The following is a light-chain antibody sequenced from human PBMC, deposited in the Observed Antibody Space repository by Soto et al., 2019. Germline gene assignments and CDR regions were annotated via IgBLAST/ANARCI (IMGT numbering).Light chain of an antibody. CDR3: QQYNNWPPIT. J-gene: IGKJ5*01. V-gene: IGKV1D-16*01. Sequence: DIQMTQSPSSLSASVGDSVTITCRASQGVSDWVAWYQQKPGEAPKLLIYGSSSLLSGVPSRFSGTRSGTDFTLTISSLQSEDFAVYFCQQYNNWPPITFGQGTRLAIK. CDR2: GSS. CDR1: QGVSDW.